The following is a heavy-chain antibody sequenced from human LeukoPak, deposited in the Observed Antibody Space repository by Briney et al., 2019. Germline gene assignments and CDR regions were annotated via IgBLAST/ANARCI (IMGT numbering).Heavy chain of an antibody. Sequence: GGSLRLSCAASGFTLSSYGMHWVRQAPGKGLEWVALIWYDGSNTYYTDSVKGRFTISRDNSKNTLYLQMNSLRAEDTAVYYCARDRGMMQLWFDSWGQGTLVTVSS. CDR2: IWYDGSNT. CDR1: GFTLSSYG. CDR3: ARDRGMMQLWFDS. D-gene: IGHD5-18*01. J-gene: IGHJ5*01. V-gene: IGHV3-33*01.